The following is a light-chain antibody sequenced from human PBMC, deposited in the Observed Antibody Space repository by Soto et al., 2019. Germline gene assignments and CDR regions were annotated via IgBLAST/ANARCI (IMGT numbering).Light chain of an antibody. V-gene: IGKV3-20*01. CDR3: QQYGSSPWT. CDR2: GAS. CDR1: QSVSSSY. J-gene: IGKJ1*01. Sequence: EIVLTQSPGTLSLSPGERDTLSCRASQSVSSSYLAWYQQKPGQAPRPLIYGASSRAIGISDRFSGSGSGKDFSLTISRLEPEDFAVYYCQQYGSSPWTFGQGTKVDIK.